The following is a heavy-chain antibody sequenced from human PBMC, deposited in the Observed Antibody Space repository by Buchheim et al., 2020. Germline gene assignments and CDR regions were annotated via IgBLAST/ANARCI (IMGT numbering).Heavy chain of an antibody. CDR1: GYTFTSYY. CDR2: INPSGGST. J-gene: IGHJ4*02. V-gene: IGHV1-46*01. D-gene: IGHD3-9*01. CDR3: ARWRDILTGYYRVKGLYYFDY. Sequence: QVQLVQSGAEVKKPGASVKVSCKASGYTFTSYYMHWVRQAPGQGLEWMGIINPSGGSTSYAQKYQGRVTMTRDTPTGTVYMELSSLRSEDTAVYYCARWRDILTGYYRVKGLYYFDYWGQGTL.